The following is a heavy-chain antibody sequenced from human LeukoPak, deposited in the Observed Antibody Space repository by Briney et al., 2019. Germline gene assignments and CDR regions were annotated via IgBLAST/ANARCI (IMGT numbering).Heavy chain of an antibody. D-gene: IGHD6-19*01. CDR1: GDSVSSNSAA. J-gene: IGHJ3*02. CDR3: ARDPYSSGWYSGGRAAFDI. V-gene: IGHV6-1*01. CDR2: TYYRSKWYN. Sequence: TSQTLSLTCAISGDSVSSNSAAWNWIRQSPSRGLEWLGRTYYRSKWYNDYAVSVKSRITINPDTSKNQFSLQLNSVTPEDTAVYYCARDPYSSGWYSGGRAAFDIWGQGTMVTVSS.